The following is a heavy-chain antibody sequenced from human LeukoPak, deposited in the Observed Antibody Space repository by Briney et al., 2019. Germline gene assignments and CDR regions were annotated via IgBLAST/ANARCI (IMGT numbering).Heavy chain of an antibody. CDR2: ISSSSSYI. CDR1: GFTFSSYW. V-gene: IGHV3-21*01. Sequence: GGSLRLSCAASGFTFSSYWMNWARQAPGKGLEWVSSISSSSSYIYYADSVKGRFTISRDNAKNSLYLQMNSLRAEDTAVYYCARDVDYGDYTNAYWGQGTLVTVSS. J-gene: IGHJ4*02. D-gene: IGHD4-17*01. CDR3: ARDVDYGDYTNAY.